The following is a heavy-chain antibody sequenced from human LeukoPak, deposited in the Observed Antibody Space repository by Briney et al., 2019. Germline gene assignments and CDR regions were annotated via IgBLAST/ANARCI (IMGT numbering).Heavy chain of an antibody. J-gene: IGHJ2*01. CDR1: GGSISSYY. V-gene: IGHV4-59*01. CDR3: ARLGYCGSTTCLYWYFDL. Sequence: SETLSLTCTVSGGSISSYYWSWIRQPPGKGLEWIGYIYYSGSTNYNPSLKSRVTISVDTSKNQFSLKLSSVTAADTAVYYCARLGYCGSTTCLYWYFDLWGRGALVTVSS. CDR2: IYYSGST. D-gene: IGHD2-2*03.